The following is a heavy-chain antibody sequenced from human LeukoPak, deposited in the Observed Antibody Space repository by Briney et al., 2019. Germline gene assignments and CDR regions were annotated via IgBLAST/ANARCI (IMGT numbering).Heavy chain of an antibody. CDR3: ARHRGSGSYLPFDY. CDR1: GGSISSYY. J-gene: IGHJ4*02. Sequence: SETLSLTCTVSGGSISSYYWSWIRQPPGKGLEWIGYIYYSGSTNYNPSLKSRVTISVDTSKNQFSLKLSSVTAADTAVYYCARHRGSGSYLPFDYWGQGTLVTVSS. V-gene: IGHV4-59*08. D-gene: IGHD3-10*01. CDR2: IYYSGST.